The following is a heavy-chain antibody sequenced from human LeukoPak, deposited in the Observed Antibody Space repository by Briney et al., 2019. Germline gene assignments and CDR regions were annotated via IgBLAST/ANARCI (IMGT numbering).Heavy chain of an antibody. D-gene: IGHD2-15*01. CDR3: ARLGYCSGGSCYRKYYYYGMDV. CDR1: GGSISSGSYY. Sequence: SQTLSLTCTVSGGSISSGSYYWSWIRQPAGKGLEWIGRIYTSGSTNYNPSLKSRVTISVDTSKNQFSLKLSSVTAADTAVYYCARLGYCSGGSCYRKYYYYGMDVWGQGTTVTVSS. J-gene: IGHJ6*02. CDR2: IYTSGST. V-gene: IGHV4-61*02.